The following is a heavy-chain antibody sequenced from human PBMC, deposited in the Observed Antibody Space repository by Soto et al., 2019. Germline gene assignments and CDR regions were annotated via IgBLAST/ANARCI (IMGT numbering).Heavy chain of an antibody. CDR3: AKAPSGYGDGYYFDY. J-gene: IGHJ4*02. CDR2: ISGSGGST. V-gene: IGHV3-23*01. CDR1: GFTFSSYA. D-gene: IGHD4-17*01. Sequence: EVQLLESGGGLVQPGGSLRLSCAASGFTFSSYAMSWVRQAPGKVLECVSAISGSGGSTYYADSVKGRFTISRDNSKNTLYLQMNSLRAEDTAVYYCAKAPSGYGDGYYFDYWGQGTLVTVSS.